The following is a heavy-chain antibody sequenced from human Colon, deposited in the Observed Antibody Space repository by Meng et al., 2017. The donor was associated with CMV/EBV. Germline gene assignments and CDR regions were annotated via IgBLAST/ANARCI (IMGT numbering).Heavy chain of an antibody. CDR1: GYTFTDYY. V-gene: IGHV1-2*02. J-gene: IGHJ5*02. D-gene: IGHD1-1*01. CDR2: INPNGGGT. Sequence: SGYTFTDYYLHWVRQAHGQGLEWMGWINPNGGGTDYAQTFQGRVSMTRDTSTTTAYLEVNRLTSDDTATYYCARVKCGTTSCSQGLDPWGQGTLVTVSS. CDR3: ARVKCGTTSCSQGLDP.